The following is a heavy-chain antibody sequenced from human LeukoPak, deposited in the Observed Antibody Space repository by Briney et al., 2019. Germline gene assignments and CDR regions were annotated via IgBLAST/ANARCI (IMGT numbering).Heavy chain of an antibody. CDR1: GGSISSSNW. V-gene: IGHV4-4*02. J-gene: IGHJ4*02. D-gene: IGHD6-13*01. CDR2: IYHSGST. Sequence: SGTLSLTCAVSGGSISSSNWWSWVRQPPGKGLEWIGEIYHSGSTNYNPSLKSRVTISVDKPKNQFSLKLSSVTAADTAVYYCASLSPGIAAAGRYYFDYWGQGTLVTVSS. CDR3: ASLSPGIAAAGRYYFDY.